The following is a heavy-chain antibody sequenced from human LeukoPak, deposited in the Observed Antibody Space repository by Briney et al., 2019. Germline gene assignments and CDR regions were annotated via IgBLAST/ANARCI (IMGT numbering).Heavy chain of an antibody. CDR2: INPNSGGT. D-gene: IGHD5-18*01. V-gene: IGHV1-2*02. CDR1: GYTFTGYY. CDR3: ARDGVARDTAMAH. J-gene: IGHJ4*02. Sequence: GASVKVSCKASGYTFTGYYMHWVRQAPGQGLEWMGWINPNSGGTNYAQKFQGRVTMTRDTSISTAYMELSRLRSDDTAVYYCARDGVARDTAMAHWGQGTLVTVSS.